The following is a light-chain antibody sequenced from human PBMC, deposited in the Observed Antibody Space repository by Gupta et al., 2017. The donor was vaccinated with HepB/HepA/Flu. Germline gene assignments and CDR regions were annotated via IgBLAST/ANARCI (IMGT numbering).Light chain of an antibody. J-gene: IGKJ3*01. CDR2: DAS. V-gene: IGKV3-11*01. CDR1: QSVSSY. CDR3: QQRSNWFT. Sequence: DIVLTQSPATLSLSPGERATLSCRASQSVSSYLAWYQQKPGQAPRLLIYDASNRATGIPARFSGSGSGTDFTLTISSLEPEDLAVYYCQQRSNWFTFGPGTKVDIK.